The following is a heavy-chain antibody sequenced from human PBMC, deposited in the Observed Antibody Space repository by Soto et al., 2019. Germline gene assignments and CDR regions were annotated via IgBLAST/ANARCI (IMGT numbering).Heavy chain of an antibody. V-gene: IGHV4-34*01. J-gene: IGHJ3*02. D-gene: IGHD6-19*01. CDR2: INQSGST. CDR3: ARVVGSSGWYYGSFDI. Sequence: PSETLSLTCAVHGGSFSGSYWNWIRQTPGKGLEWIGEINQSGSTNYNPSLKSRVTISVDTSKNQFSLKLSSVTAADSAVYYCARVVGSSGWYYGSFDIWGPGTMVTVSS. CDR1: GGSFSGSY.